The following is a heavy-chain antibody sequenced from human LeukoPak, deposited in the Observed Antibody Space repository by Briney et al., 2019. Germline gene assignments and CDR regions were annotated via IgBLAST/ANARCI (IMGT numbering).Heavy chain of an antibody. Sequence: ASVKVSCKASGYPFTGYYMHWVRQAPGQGLEWMGWINPNSGGTYYAQKFQGRVTMTRDTSISTAYLELSRLRSDDTAVYFCARGGGATVTLTSVDYWGQGSLVTVSS. V-gene: IGHV1-2*02. D-gene: IGHD4-17*01. CDR1: GYPFTGYY. J-gene: IGHJ4*02. CDR2: INPNSGGT. CDR3: ARGGGATVTLTSVDY.